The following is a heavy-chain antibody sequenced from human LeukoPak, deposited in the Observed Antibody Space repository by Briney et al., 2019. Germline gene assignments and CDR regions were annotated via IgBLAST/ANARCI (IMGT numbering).Heavy chain of an antibody. J-gene: IGHJ6*04. CDR1: GFTFTNYA. V-gene: IGHV3-23*01. Sequence: GGSLRLSCAASGFTFTNYAMSWVRQAPGKGLDWVSAISYNGGSTYYSDSVKGRFTISRDNSKNTVYLQMNSLRAEDTAVYYCAKPPNYGAYYYGMDVWGKGTTVTVSS. CDR3: AKPPNYGAYYYGMDV. D-gene: IGHD4/OR15-4a*01. CDR2: ISYNGGST.